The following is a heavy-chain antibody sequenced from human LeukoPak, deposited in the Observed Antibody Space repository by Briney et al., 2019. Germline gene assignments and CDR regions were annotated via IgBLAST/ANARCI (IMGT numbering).Heavy chain of an antibody. J-gene: IGHJ4*02. CDR1: GFSFNNFP. Sequence: PGGSLTLSCAASGFSFNNFPMHWVRQAPGKGLEWVAVIWYDGSLKFYADSVKDRFTIYRDNSRYTLHLQMNSLRAEDTAIYYCARDAYYDSSGYYYWGQGTLVTVSS. D-gene: IGHD3-22*01. V-gene: IGHV3-33*01. CDR3: ARDAYYDSSGYYY. CDR2: IWYDGSLK.